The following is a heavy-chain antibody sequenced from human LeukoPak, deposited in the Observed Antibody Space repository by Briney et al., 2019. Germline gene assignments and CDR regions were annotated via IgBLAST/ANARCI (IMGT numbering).Heavy chain of an antibody. CDR2: INHSGST. J-gene: IGHJ4*02. V-gene: IGHV4-34*01. Sequence: SETLSLTCAVYGGSFSGYYWSWIRQPPGKGLEWIGEINHSGSTNYNPSLKSRVTISVDTSKNQFSLKLSSVTAADTAVYYCARVPRTPSSLWFGESLFDYWGQGTLDTVSS. CDR3: ARVPRTPSSLWFGESLFDY. D-gene: IGHD3-10*01. CDR1: GGSFSGYY.